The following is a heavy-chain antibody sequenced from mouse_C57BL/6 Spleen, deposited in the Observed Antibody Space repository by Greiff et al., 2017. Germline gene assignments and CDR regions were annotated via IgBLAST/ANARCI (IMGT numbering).Heavy chain of an antibody. Sequence: VQLQQPGAELVKPGASVKLSCKASGYTFTSYWMHWVKQRPGQGLEWIGMIHPNSGSTNYNEKFKSKATLTVDKSSTAAYMQLSSLTSEGSAVYYCARCRDITTVVGLYWYFDVWGTGTTVTVSS. CDR3: ARCRDITTVVGLYWYFDV. D-gene: IGHD1-1*01. J-gene: IGHJ1*03. CDR1: GYTFTSYW. V-gene: IGHV1-64*01. CDR2: IHPNSGST.